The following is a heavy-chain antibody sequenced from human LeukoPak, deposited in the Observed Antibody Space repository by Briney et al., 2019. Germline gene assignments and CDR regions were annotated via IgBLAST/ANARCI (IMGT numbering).Heavy chain of an antibody. Sequence: GGSLRLSCAASGFTFSGYAMHWVRQAPGKGLEWVAVISYDGSNEYYADSVKGRFTISRDNSKNTLYLQMNILSVEDTAVYYCARVGYYASGPFSYFDYWGQGTLVTVSS. J-gene: IGHJ4*02. CDR3: ARVGYYASGPFSYFDY. V-gene: IGHV3-30-3*01. CDR2: ISYDGSNE. CDR1: GFTFSGYA. D-gene: IGHD3-10*01.